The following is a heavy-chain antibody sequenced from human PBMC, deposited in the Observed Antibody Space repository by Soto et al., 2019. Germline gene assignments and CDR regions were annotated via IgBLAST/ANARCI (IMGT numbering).Heavy chain of an antibody. CDR3: AKAIENYSTGYYKPFYYFGVDV. CDR2: ISYDGSKK. CDR1: GFTVSSNY. Sequence: HPGGSLRLSCAVSGFTVSSNYMSWVRQPPGKGPEWVAGISYDGSKKYYGESVKGRFTISSDNSKNTLYLQMNSLRVEDTAVYYCAKAIENYSTGYYKPFYYFGVDVWGQGTTVTVSS. J-gene: IGHJ6*02. D-gene: IGHD3-22*01. V-gene: IGHV3-30*18.